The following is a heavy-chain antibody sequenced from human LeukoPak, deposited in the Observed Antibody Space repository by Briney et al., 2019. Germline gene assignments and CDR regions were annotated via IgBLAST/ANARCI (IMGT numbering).Heavy chain of an antibody. CDR2: IYYSGST. CDR1: GGSISSYY. J-gene: IGHJ4*02. CDR3: ARSRDGYNYDY. Sequence: PSETLSLTRTVSGGSISSYYWSWTRQPPGKGLEWIGYIYYSGSTNYNPSLKSRVTISVDMSKNQFSLKLSSVTAADTAVYYCARSRDGYNYDYWGQGTLVTVSS. V-gene: IGHV4-59*01. D-gene: IGHD5-24*01.